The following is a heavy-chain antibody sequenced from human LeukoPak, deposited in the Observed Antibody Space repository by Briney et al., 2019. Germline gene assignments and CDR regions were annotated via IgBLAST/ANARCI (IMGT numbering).Heavy chain of an antibody. D-gene: IGHD5-18*01. Sequence: GGSLRLSCAASGFTVTSNYMSWVRQAPGKGLEWVSVIYSGGSTYYADSVKGRFTISRDNSKNTLYLQMNRLRAEDTAVYYCARENGHTYGYVFFDYWGQGTLVTVSS. CDR2: IYSGGST. J-gene: IGHJ4*02. CDR3: ARENGHTYGYVFFDY. V-gene: IGHV3-53*01. CDR1: GFTVTSNY.